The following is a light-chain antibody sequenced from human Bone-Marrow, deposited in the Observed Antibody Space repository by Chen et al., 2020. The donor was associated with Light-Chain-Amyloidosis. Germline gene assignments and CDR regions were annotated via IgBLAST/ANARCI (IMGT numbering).Light chain of an antibody. J-gene: IGLJ3*02. CDR1: KLGDKY. Sequence: YDLTQPPSVSVSPGQTASITCSGDKLGDKYTCWYQQKPGQSPVLVIYQDTKRPSGIPERVSGSNSGNTATLTISGTQTMDEADYYCQAWDSITAVFGGGTKLTVL. CDR2: QDT. V-gene: IGLV3-1*01. CDR3: QAWDSITAV.